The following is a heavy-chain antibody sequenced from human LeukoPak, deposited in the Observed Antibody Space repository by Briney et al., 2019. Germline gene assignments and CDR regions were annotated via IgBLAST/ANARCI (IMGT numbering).Heavy chain of an antibody. CDR3: ARGHYYDSSGYSGY. D-gene: IGHD3-22*01. CDR2: IKEDGSEK. J-gene: IGHJ4*02. Sequence: GGSLRLSCAASGFTFSSYWMNWVRQAPGKGLEWVANIKEDGSEKNYVDSVKGRFTISRDNAKNSLYLQMNSLRAEDAAVYYCARGHYYDSSGYSGYWGQGTLVTVSS. V-gene: IGHV3-7*01. CDR1: GFTFSSYW.